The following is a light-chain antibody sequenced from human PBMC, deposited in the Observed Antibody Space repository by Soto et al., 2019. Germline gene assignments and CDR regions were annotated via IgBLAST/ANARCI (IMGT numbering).Light chain of an antibody. Sequence: DVVMTQSPLSLPVTLGQPASISCRSSQTLVYSDGNTYLLWFQQRPGQSPRRLIYKVSNRDSGVPDRFSGSGSGTDFTLKISRVEAEDVGVYYCMQGTHWPPTFGQGTKVEIK. CDR2: KVS. J-gene: IGKJ1*01. CDR3: MQGTHWPPT. V-gene: IGKV2-30*01. CDR1: QTLVYSDGNTY.